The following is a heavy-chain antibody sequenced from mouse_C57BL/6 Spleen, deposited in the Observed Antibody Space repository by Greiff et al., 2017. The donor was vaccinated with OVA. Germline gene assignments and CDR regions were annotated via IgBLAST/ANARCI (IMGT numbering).Heavy chain of an antibody. Sequence: VQLKESGGGLVQPGGSLSLSCAASGFTFTDYYMSWVRQPPGKALEWLGFIRNKANGYTTEYSASVKGRFTISRDNSQSILYLQMNALRAEDSATYYCARPFTTVVATPFAYWGQGTLVTVSA. CDR2: IRNKANGYTT. J-gene: IGHJ3*01. CDR1: GFTFTDYY. D-gene: IGHD1-1*01. V-gene: IGHV7-3*01. CDR3: ARPFTTVVATPFAY.